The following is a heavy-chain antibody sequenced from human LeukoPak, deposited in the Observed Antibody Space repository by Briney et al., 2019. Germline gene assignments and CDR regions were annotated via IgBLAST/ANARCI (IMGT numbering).Heavy chain of an antibody. Sequence: SETLSLICAVYGGSFSGYYWSWIRQPPGKGLEWIGEINHSGSTNYNPSLKSRVTISVDTSKNQFSLKLSSVTAADTAVYYCARQAGFIYSYARFVYWGQGTLVTVSS. D-gene: IGHD5-18*01. V-gene: IGHV4-34*01. CDR3: ARQAGFIYSYARFVY. CDR1: GGSFSGYY. J-gene: IGHJ4*02. CDR2: INHSGST.